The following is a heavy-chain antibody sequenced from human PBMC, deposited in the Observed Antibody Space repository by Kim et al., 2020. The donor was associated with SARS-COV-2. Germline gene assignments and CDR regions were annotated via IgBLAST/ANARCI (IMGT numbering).Heavy chain of an antibody. V-gene: IGHV3-53*01. D-gene: IGHD6-13*01. J-gene: IGHJ4*02. CDR1: GFPAISNF. CDR3: VRGSSWFDY. Sequence: GGSLRLSCVVSGFPAISNFMSWVRQAPGKGLEWVSVIHSGDGDTYYADSVKGRFTISRDNSKNTLYLQMNGLRAEDTAMYYCVRGSSWFDYWGQGTLAT. CDR2: IHSGDGDT.